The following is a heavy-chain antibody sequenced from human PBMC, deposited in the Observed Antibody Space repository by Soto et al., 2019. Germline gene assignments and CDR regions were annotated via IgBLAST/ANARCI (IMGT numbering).Heavy chain of an antibody. D-gene: IGHD6-6*01. Sequence: TGGSLRLSCAASGFTFSSYNMNWVRQAPGKGLEWVSSISTGSHYKYYADSVRGRFTISRDNAKDSLYLQMNSLRAEDTAVYYCARSFSNSSLPYFDYWGQGTLVTVSS. CDR2: ISTGSHYK. CDR1: GFTFSSYN. J-gene: IGHJ4*02. CDR3: ARSFSNSSLPYFDY. V-gene: IGHV3-21*01.